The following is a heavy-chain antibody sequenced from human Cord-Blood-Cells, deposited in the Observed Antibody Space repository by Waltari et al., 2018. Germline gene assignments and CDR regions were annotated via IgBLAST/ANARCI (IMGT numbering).Heavy chain of an antibody. Sequence: QLQLQESGPGLVKPSETLSLTCPVSGGSISSSSYYWVWIRPPPGKGLEWIGSIYYSGSTYYNPSLKSRVTISVDTSKNQFSLKLSSVTAADTAVYYCARHLSSSWSVFDYWGQGTLVTVSS. V-gene: IGHV4-39*01. CDR2: IYYSGST. CDR1: GGSISSSSYY. J-gene: IGHJ4*02. D-gene: IGHD6-13*01. CDR3: ARHLSSSWSVFDY.